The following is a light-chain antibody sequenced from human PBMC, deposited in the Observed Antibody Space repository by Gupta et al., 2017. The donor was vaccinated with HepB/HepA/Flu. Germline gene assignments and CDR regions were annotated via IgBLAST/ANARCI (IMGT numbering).Light chain of an antibody. CDR1: QIISRYY. CDR3: QQFAGSQYT. V-gene: IGKV3-20*01. Sequence: DIVLTQSPGTLSLSPGDRATLSCRASQIISRYYFAWYQQKPGQAPRLLIHGTSSMATGIPDRFSGSGSGTDFTLIISRLEPEDFAVYYCQQFAGSQYTFGQGTKLEIK. CDR2: GTS. J-gene: IGKJ2*01.